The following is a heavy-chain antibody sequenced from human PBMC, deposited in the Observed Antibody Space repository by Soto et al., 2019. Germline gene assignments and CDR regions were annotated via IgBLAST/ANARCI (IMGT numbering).Heavy chain of an antibody. V-gene: IGHV3-72*01. CDR1: GFTLSDHY. Sequence: PGGSLRLSCAASGFTLSDHYMAWVRQAPGKGLEWVGRIRHKANSYTTEYAASVKGRFTISRDDSKNSLYLQMNSLKTEDTAVYYWGIIGYSGGWSTGSFDIWRQVTMVTASS. D-gene: IGHD6-19*01. J-gene: IGHJ3*02. CDR2: IRHKANSYTT. CDR3: GIIGYSGGWSTGSFDI.